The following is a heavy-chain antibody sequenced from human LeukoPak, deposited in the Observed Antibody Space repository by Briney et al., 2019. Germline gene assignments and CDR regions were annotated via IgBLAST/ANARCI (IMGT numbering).Heavy chain of an antibody. V-gene: IGHV4-39*01. CDR1: GGSISSSSYY. Sequence: SETLSLTCTVSGGSISSSSYYWGWIRQPPGKGLEWIGSIYYSGSTYYNPSLKSRVTISVDTSKNQFSLKLSSVTAADTAVYYCARQAPPSGSRLGELSLPFGYWGQGTLVTVSS. CDR2: IYYSGST. J-gene: IGHJ4*02. CDR3: ARQAPPSGSRLGELSLPFGY. D-gene: IGHD3-16*02.